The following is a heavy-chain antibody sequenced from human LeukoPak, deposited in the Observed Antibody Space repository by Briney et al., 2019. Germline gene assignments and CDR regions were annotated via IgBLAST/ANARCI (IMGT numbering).Heavy chain of an antibody. CDR2: IFPGDSDT. CDR3: TRRGTYYRGGDY. D-gene: IGHD1-26*01. CDR1: GYSFSSYW. J-gene: IGHJ4*02. Sequence: GESLKISCKASGYSFSSYWIGWVRQMPGKGLEWMGIIFPGDSDTRYSPSFQGQVTISADRSIFTAYLQWSSLKASDTAMYFCTRRGTYYRGGDYWGQGTLVTVSS. V-gene: IGHV5-51*01.